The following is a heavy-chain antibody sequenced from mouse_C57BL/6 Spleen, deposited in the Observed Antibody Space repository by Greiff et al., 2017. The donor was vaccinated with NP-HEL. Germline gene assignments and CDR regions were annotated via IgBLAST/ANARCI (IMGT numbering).Heavy chain of an antibody. CDR2: INPNNGGT. CDR3: ARGGSSGPLAY. Sequence: EVKLQESGPELVKPGASVKIPCKASGYTFTDYNMDWVKQSHGKSLEWIGDINPNNGGTIYNQKFKGKATLTVDKSSSTAYMELRSLTSEDTAVYYCARGGSSGPLAYWGQGTLVTVSA. J-gene: IGHJ3*01. D-gene: IGHD3-2*02. V-gene: IGHV1-18*01. CDR1: GYTFTDYN.